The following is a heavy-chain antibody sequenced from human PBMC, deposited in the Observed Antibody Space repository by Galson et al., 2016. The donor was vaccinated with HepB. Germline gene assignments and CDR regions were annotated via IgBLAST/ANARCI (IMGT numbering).Heavy chain of an antibody. V-gene: IGHV3-48*02. Sequence: SLRLSCAASGFTFSDYNMNWVRQAPGMGLEWISYVSTASSTKYYAASVTGRFTISRDNAKKLLYLQMNSLRDEDTAVYYCAKDPYYYGSGSYLYFHYWGQGTLVTVSS. CDR1: GFTFSDYN. CDR2: VSTASSTK. CDR3: AKDPYYYGSGSYLYFHY. J-gene: IGHJ4*02. D-gene: IGHD3-10*01.